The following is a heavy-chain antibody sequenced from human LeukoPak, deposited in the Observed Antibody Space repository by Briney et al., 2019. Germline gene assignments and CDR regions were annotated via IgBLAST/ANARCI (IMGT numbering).Heavy chain of an antibody. CDR1: GYSFTSYW. CDR3: ARRLKISQGGTTDY. Sequence: GESLKISCKTSGYSFTSYWIGWVRQMPGKGLEWMGIIYLSDSDTRYSPSFQGQVTISADRSITTAYLQWSSLKASDTAIYYCARRLKISQGGTTDYWGQGTLVTVSS. CDR2: IYLSDSDT. V-gene: IGHV5-51*01. D-gene: IGHD1-1*01. J-gene: IGHJ4*02.